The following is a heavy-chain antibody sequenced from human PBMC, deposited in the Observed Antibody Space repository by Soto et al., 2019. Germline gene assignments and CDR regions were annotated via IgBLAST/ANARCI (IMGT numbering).Heavy chain of an antibody. J-gene: IGHJ4*02. CDR1: GGSISISSYY. CDR2: IYYSGST. V-gene: IGHV4-39*01. Sequence: SETLSLTCTVSGGSISISSYYWGWIRQPPGKGLEWIGSIYYSGSTYYNPSPKSRVTISVDTSKNQFSLKLSSVTAADTAVYYCASRRGDYGSDYWGQGTLVTVSS. CDR3: ASRRGDYGSDY. D-gene: IGHD4-17*01.